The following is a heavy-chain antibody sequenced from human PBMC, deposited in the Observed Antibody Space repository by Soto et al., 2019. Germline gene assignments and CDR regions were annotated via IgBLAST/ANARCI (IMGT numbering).Heavy chain of an antibody. D-gene: IGHD3-10*01. CDR3: AHSRNLITEDAQVGDFDY. V-gene: IGHV2-5*02. Sequence: QITLKESGPTLVRPTQTLTLNCSFSGCSLTTDGVGVGWVRQPPGEALEWLALIYWDDDERYSPSLKTRLTITKDPSKNQVVLIMTNMDPVDTATYYCAHSRNLITEDAQVGDFDYWGQGTLVTVSS. CDR2: IYWDDDE. CDR1: GCSLTTDGVG. J-gene: IGHJ4*02.